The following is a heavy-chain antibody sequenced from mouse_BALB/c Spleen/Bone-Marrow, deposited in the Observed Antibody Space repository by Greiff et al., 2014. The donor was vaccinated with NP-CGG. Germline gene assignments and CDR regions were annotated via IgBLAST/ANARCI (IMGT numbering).Heavy chain of an antibody. CDR1: GYTFTDYY. Sequence: VQLKESGPELVKPGASVKMSCKASGYTFTDYYMNWVKQSPGKSLEWIGNINPNNGDTFYNQKFKGKVTLTVDKSSSTAYMQLNSLTSEDSAVYYCARRAYYGNYGGYWGQGTTLTVSS. V-gene: IGHV1-26*01. CDR2: INPNNGDT. D-gene: IGHD2-10*01. J-gene: IGHJ2*01. CDR3: ARRAYYGNYGGY.